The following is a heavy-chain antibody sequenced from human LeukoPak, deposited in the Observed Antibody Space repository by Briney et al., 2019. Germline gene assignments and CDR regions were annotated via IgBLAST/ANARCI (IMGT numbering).Heavy chain of an antibody. CDR3: SQRVTGEEF. J-gene: IGHJ4*02. Sequence: GGPLRLSCAASGFTFSSYAMSWVRQAPGKGLEWVSAISGSGGSTYYADSVKGRFAISRDNSKNTLYLQMNSLRAEDTAVYYCSQRVTGEEFWGQGTLVTVSS. CDR2: ISGSGGST. D-gene: IGHD5-18*01. V-gene: IGHV3-23*01. CDR1: GFTFSSYA.